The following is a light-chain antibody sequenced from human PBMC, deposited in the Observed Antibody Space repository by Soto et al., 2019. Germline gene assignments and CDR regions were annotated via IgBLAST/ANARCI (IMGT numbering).Light chain of an antibody. J-gene: IGKJ4*01. CDR2: GAS. CDR3: HQYDSSPLT. Sequence: EIVLTQSPGTLSLSPGERATLSCRASQSVSSSYLAWYQQKPGQAPRLLIYGASSRATGIPDRCIGSGSGTDFTLTISRLEPDDFAVYYCHQYDSSPLTFGGGTKVEIK. V-gene: IGKV3-20*01. CDR1: QSVSSSY.